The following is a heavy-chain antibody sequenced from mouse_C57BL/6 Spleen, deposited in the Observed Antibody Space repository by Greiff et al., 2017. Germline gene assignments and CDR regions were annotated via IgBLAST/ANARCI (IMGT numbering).Heavy chain of an antibody. CDR1: GYAFSSYW. J-gene: IGHJ1*03. CDR3: ARSIITTVVARGYFDV. CDR2: IYPGDGDT. V-gene: IGHV1-80*01. Sequence: VQLQQSGAELVKPGASVKISCKASGYAFSSYWMNWVKQRPGTGLEWIGQIYPGDGDTNYNGKFKGKATLTADKSSSTAYMQLSSLTSEDSAVYFCARSIITTVVARGYFDVWGTGTTVTVSS. D-gene: IGHD1-1*01.